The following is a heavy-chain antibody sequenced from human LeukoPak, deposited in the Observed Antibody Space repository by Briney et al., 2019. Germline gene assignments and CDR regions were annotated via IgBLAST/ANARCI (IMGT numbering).Heavy chain of an antibody. Sequence: KPSETLSLTCTVSGGSISSGDYYWSWIRQHPGKGXXXIGYIYYSGDTYYNPSLKSRVTISVDTSKNQFSLKLSSVTAADTAVYYCARAPRDTNSWYYFDYWGQGTLVSVSS. J-gene: IGHJ4*02. CDR2: IYYSGDT. D-gene: IGHD5-18*01. CDR1: GGSISSGDYY. V-gene: IGHV4-31*02. CDR3: ARAPRDTNSWYYFDY.